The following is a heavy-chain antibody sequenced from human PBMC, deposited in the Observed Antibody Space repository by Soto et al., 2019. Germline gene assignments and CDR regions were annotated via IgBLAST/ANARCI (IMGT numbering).Heavy chain of an antibody. CDR3: AKAPKHYYDSSGYSSLFDY. J-gene: IGHJ4*02. V-gene: IGHV3-23*01. D-gene: IGHD3-22*01. CDR2: ISGSGGST. Sequence: GSLALSCAASGFTFSSYAMSGVRQAAGKGLEWVSAISGSGGSTYYADSVKGRFTISRDNSKNTLYLQMNSLRAEDTAVYYCAKAPKHYYDSSGYSSLFDYWGQGTLVTVSS. CDR1: GFTFSSYA.